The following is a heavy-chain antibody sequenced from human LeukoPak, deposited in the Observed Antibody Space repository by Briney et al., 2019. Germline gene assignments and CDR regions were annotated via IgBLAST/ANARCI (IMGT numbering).Heavy chain of an antibody. V-gene: IGHV3-23*01. CDR1: GFTFSSYA. D-gene: IGHD5-18*01. Sequence: GGSLRLSCAASGFTFSSYAMSWVRQAPGKGLEWVSAISGSGGSTYYADSVKGRFTISRDNSKNTLYLQMNSLRAEDTAVYYCAKFGYGFYYYYYYVDVWGKGTTVTVSS. CDR3: AKFGYGFYYYYYYVDV. J-gene: IGHJ6*03. CDR2: ISGSGGST.